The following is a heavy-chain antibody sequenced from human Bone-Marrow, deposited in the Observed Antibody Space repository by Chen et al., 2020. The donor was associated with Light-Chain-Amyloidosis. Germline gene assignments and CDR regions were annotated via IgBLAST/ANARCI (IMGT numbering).Heavy chain of an antibody. D-gene: IGHD1-26*01. J-gene: IGHJ4*02. V-gene: IGHV4-38-2*01. CDR1: GNSISRGYF. CDR3: ARGAVGGTTGV. CDR2: FYHGGSP. Sequence: QVLLQQSGPGLVKPSETLSLICAVSGNSISRGYFWGWIRQPPGKGLVRIGVLDFYHGGSPNHSPSLKSRVKITADTAKNQFSQNLTAVAAADTATYCCARGAVGGTTGVWGQGTLVTVSS.